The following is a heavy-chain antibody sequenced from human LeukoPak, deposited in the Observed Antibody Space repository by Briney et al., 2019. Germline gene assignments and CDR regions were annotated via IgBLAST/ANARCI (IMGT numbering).Heavy chain of an antibody. J-gene: IGHJ6*02. V-gene: IGHV1-24*01. CDR1: GYTLTELS. CDR2: FDPEDGET. CDR3: ASVYKHGMDV. D-gene: IGHD5-24*01. Sequence: GASVKVSCKVSGYTLTELSMHWVRQAPGKGLEWMGGFDPEDGETIYAQKFQGRATLTRATSTGTVYMELSSLRSEDTAVYYCASVYKHGMDVWGQGTTVIVSS.